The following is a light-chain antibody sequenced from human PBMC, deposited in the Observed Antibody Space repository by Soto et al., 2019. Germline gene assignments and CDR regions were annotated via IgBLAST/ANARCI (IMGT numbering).Light chain of an antibody. V-gene: IGKV3-20*01. CDR1: QSVSSSY. Sequence: EIVLTHSAGTLSLSPGERATLSCRATQSVSSSYLAWYQQKPGQAPRLLIYGASSRATGIPDRFSGSGSGTDFTLTISRLEPEDFAVYYCQQYGSSPWTFGHGTKVDIK. CDR2: GAS. J-gene: IGKJ1*01. CDR3: QQYGSSPWT.